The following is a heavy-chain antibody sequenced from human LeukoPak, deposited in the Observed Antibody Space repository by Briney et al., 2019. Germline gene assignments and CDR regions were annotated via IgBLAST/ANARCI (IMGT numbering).Heavy chain of an antibody. CDR1: GGSISSYS. J-gene: IGHJ3*02. CDR2: IYNTGST. Sequence: SETLSLTCTVSGGSISSYSWNWIRQSPDKGLEWIGYIYNTGSTNYNPSLKSRVTISVDTSKNQFSLKLSSVTAADTAVYYCARARLGWSGTFDIWGQGTMVAVSS. CDR3: ARARLGWSGTFDI. V-gene: IGHV4-59*01. D-gene: IGHD2-15*01.